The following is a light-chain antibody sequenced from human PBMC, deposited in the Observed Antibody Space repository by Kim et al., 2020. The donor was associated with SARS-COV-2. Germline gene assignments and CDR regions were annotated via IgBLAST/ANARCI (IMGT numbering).Light chain of an antibody. J-gene: IGKJ2*01. Sequence: EIVLTQSPVTLSLSQGERATLSCRASQSLGSNFLAWYQQRPGQAPRVLIYGASTRATGIPARFSGSGSGTDFTLTISRLEPEDFAVYFCQHYGSFPYSFGQGTKLEI. CDR3: QHYGSFPYS. CDR2: GAS. CDR1: QSLGSNF. V-gene: IGKV3-20*01.